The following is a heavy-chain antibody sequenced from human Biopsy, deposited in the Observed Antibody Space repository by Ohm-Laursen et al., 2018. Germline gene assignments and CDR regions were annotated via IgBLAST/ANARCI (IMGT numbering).Heavy chain of an antibody. CDR3: ARAPPLIRGVVESWFDP. Sequence: SQTLSLTCSVSGGYISHYYWTWIRQPAGQGLEGIGRIYITGETDYNPSLKSRVTMSVDSSKKQLSLKLKSVTAADTAIYYCARAPPLIRGVVESWFDPWGQGILVTVSS. D-gene: IGHD3-10*01. CDR1: GGYISHYY. J-gene: IGHJ5*02. CDR2: IYITGET. V-gene: IGHV4-4*07.